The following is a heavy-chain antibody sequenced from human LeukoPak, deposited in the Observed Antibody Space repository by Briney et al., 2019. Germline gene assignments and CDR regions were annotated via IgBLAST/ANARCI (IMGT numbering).Heavy chain of an antibody. D-gene: IGHD3-3*01. V-gene: IGHV3-23*01. CDR2: ISGSGGST. CDR1: GFTFSSYA. Sequence: GASLRLSCAASGFTFSSYAMSWVRQAPGKGLEWVSAISGSGGSTYYADSAKGRFTISRDNSENTLYLQMNSLRAEDTAVYYCAKREEYDGFQHWGQGTLVTVSS. CDR3: AKREEYDGFQH. J-gene: IGHJ1*01.